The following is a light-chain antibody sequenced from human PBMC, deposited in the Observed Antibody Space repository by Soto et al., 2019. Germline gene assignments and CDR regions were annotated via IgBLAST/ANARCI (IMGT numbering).Light chain of an antibody. CDR1: TSDVGGYNS. Sequence: QSALTQPASVSGSPGQSITISCTGTTSDVGGYNSVSWYQQHPGTAPQLMIYDVSYRPSGVSTRFSGSKSGNMASLTISGLKGDDEDDYFCSSYSSTGTRVFGGGTKLTVL. CDR2: DVS. J-gene: IGLJ3*02. CDR3: SSYSSTGTRV. V-gene: IGLV2-14*01.